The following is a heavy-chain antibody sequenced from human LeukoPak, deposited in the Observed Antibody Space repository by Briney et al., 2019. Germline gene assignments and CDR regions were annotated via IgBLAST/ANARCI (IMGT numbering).Heavy chain of an antibody. J-gene: IGHJ5*02. V-gene: IGHV4-39*01. Sequence: PSETLSLTCTVSGGSISSSSYYWGWIRQPPGKGQEWIGSIYYSGSTYYNPSLKSRVTISVDTSKNQFSLKLSSVTAADTAVYYCARLGEGSRGPWFDPWGQGTLVTVSS. CDR3: ARLGEGSRGPWFDP. D-gene: IGHD6-13*01. CDR2: IYYSGST. CDR1: GGSISSSSYY.